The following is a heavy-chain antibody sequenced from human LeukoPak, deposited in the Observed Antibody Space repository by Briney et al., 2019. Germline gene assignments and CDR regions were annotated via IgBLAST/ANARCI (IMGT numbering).Heavy chain of an antibody. J-gene: IGHJ4*02. Sequence: PSETLSLTCAVYGGSFSSYYWSWIRQPPGKGLQLIGYISYSGSTNYNPSLNSRVTISVDTSKNQFSLKLSSVTAADTAVYYCARGKQWLTDWGQGTLVIVSS. CDR2: ISYSGST. V-gene: IGHV4-59*01. CDR1: GGSFSSYY. D-gene: IGHD6-19*01. CDR3: ARGKQWLTD.